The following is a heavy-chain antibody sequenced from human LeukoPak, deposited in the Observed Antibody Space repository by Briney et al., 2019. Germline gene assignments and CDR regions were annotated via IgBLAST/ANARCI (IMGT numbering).Heavy chain of an antibody. CDR2: INPNSGGT. Sequence: ASVKVSCKASGYTFTGYYMHWVRQAPGPGLEWMGRINPNSGGTNYAQKFQGRVTMTRDTSISTAYMELSRLRSDDTAVYYCARSRYGGNSNDYWGQGTLVTVSS. CDR3: ARSRYGGNSNDY. V-gene: IGHV1-2*06. CDR1: GYTFTGYY. J-gene: IGHJ4*02. D-gene: IGHD4-23*01.